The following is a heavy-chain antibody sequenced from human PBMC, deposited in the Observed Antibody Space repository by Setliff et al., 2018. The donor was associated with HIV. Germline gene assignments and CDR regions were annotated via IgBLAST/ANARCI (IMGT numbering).Heavy chain of an antibody. D-gene: IGHD3-16*01. CDR2: IYPGDSDT. Sequence: GESLKISCKGSGYYFTTFWIAWVRQMPGKGLEWMGFIYPGDSDTRYSPSFQGHVTISVDKSISTVYLQWSNLKASDTAMYYCARPQGGGFDYWGQGTLVTVSS. CDR3: ARPQGGGFDY. J-gene: IGHJ4*02. CDR1: GYYFTTFW. V-gene: IGHV5-51*01.